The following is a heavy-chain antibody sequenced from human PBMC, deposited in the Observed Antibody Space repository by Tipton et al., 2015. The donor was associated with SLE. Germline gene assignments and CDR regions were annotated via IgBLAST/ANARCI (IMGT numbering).Heavy chain of an antibody. CDR1: GGSISGYY. CDR3: ARAKVEETTFKYFFNGLDV. CDR2: IHSSGST. J-gene: IGHJ6*02. D-gene: IGHD2/OR15-2a*01. V-gene: IGHV4-59*12. Sequence: TLSLTCTVSGGSISGYYWSWIRQPPGKGLEWIAYIHSSGSTNYNPSLKSRVTISVDTSKNQFSLRLTSVTAADTAVYYCARAKVEETTFKYFFNGLDVWGRGTTVTVS.